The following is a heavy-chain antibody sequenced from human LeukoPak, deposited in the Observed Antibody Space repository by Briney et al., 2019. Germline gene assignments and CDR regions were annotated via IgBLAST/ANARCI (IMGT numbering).Heavy chain of an antibody. CDR3: ARLRKWLADY. CDR2: IYYSGST. D-gene: IGHD6-19*01. J-gene: IGHJ4*02. V-gene: IGHV4-39*01. CDR1: GGSIGSSSYY. Sequence: PSETLSLTCTVSGGSIGSSSYYWGWIRQPPGKGLEWIGSIYYSGSTYYNPSLKSRVTISVDTSKNQFSLKLSSVTAADTAVYYCARLRKWLADYWGQGILVTVSS.